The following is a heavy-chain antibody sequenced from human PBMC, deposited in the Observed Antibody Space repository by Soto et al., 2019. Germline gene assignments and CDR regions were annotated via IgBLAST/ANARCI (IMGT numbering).Heavy chain of an antibody. CDR2: IYYSGST. CDR3: AKHYGDYVGTSQDPYFDY. D-gene: IGHD4-17*01. Sequence: QVQLQESGPGLAKPSQTLSLTCTVSGGSISSGDYYWSWIRQPPEKGLEWIVYIYYSGSTYYNPSLKSRVTISVDTSKNQFSLKLSSVTAADTAVYYCAKHYGDYVGTSQDPYFDYWGQGTLVTVSS. V-gene: IGHV4-30-4*01. CDR1: GGSISSGDYY. J-gene: IGHJ4*02.